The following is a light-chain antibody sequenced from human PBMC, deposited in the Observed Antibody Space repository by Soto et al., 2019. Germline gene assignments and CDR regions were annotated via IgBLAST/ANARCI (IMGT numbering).Light chain of an antibody. V-gene: IGKV1-39*01. J-gene: IGKJ5*01. CDR1: QSISRY. Sequence: DFQMTQSPSSLSVSLGVRVTITCRASQSISRYVNWYQQKPGKAPKLLISGTSSLQSGVPSRFSGSESGTDFTLTISSLQPEDLGTYYCQQIYNNPPSITFGPGTRLEIK. CDR3: QQIYNNPPSIT. CDR2: GTS.